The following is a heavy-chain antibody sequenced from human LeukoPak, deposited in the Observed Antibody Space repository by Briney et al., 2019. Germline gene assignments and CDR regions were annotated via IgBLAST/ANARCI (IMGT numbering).Heavy chain of an antibody. J-gene: IGHJ6*02. CDR3: ARAYYYDSSGYYYYYGMDV. Sequence: SVKVSFKASGGTFSSYAISWVRQAPGQGLEWMGGIIPIFGTANYAQKFQGRVTITADESTSTAYMELSSLRSEDTAVYYCARAYYYDSSGYYYYYGMDVWGQGTTVTVSS. CDR1: GGTFSSYA. CDR2: IIPIFGTA. V-gene: IGHV1-69*13. D-gene: IGHD3-22*01.